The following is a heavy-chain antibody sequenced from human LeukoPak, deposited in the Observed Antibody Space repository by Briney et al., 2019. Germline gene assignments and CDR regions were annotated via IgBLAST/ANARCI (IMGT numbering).Heavy chain of an antibody. J-gene: IGHJ3*02. CDR1: GGSISSGGYS. Sequence: PSQTLSLTCAVSGGSISSGGYSWSWIRQPPGKGPEWIGYIYHSGSTHYNPSLKSRVTISVDRSKNQFSLKLSSVTAADTAVYYCARPQTYYYDSIAFDIWGQGTMVTVSS. V-gene: IGHV4-30-2*01. CDR2: IYHSGST. D-gene: IGHD3-22*01. CDR3: ARPQTYYYDSIAFDI.